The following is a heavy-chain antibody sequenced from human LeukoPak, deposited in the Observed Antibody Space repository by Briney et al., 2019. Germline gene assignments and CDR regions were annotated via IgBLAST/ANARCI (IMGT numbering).Heavy chain of an antibody. J-gene: IGHJ3*01. CDR1: SGSISTSNYY. CDR3: AKSNGYGLIDN. D-gene: IGHD3-22*01. CDR2: IFYSGST. V-gene: IGHV4-39*07. Sequence: SETLSLTCTVSSGSISTSNYYWGWVRQPPGKALEWIGNIFYSGSTYYSPSLKSRVTISLDTSRNQFSLKLNSVTAADTAVYYCAKSNGYGLIDNWGQGTMVTVSS.